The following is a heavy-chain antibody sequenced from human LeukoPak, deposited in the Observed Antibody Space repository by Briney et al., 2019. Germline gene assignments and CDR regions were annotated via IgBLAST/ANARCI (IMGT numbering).Heavy chain of an antibody. Sequence: PGGYLRLSCAASRFSVGSNYMSWVRQAPGKGLEWVSVIYSGGSTYYADSVKGRFTISRDNSKNTLYLQMISLRAEDTAVYYCARHGVAVTSYFDYWGQGTLVTVSS. J-gene: IGHJ4*02. CDR1: RFSVGSNY. D-gene: IGHD2-2*01. CDR3: ARHGVAVTSYFDY. CDR2: IYSGGST. V-gene: IGHV3-53*01.